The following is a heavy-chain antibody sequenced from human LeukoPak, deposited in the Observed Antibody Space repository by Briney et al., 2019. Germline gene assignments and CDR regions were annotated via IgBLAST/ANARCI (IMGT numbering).Heavy chain of an antibody. J-gene: IGHJ5*02. CDR2: IYYSGST. CDR3: ARAGYYYTNGWFDP. Sequence: SETLSLTCTVSGGSINSGDYYGSWIRQPSGKGLEWIGYIYYSGSTYYNPSLKSRVTISLDTSRNQFSLKLNSVTAADTAVYYCARAGYYYTNGWFDPWGQGTLVTAS. V-gene: IGHV4-30-4*01. D-gene: IGHD3-22*01. CDR1: GGSINSGDYY.